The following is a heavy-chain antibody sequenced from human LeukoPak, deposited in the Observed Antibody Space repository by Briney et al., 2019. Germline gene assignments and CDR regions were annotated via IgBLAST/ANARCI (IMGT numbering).Heavy chain of an antibody. D-gene: IGHD2-2*01. CDR3: ARDQGSSLNYYGMDV. CDR1: GFTFSSYA. V-gene: IGHV3-30-3*01. Sequence: PGGSLRLSCAASGFTFSSYAMHWVRQAPGKGLEWVAVISSDGNTQYYADSVKGRFTISRDNSKNTLYLQMNSLRAEDTAVYYCARDQGSSLNYYGMDVWGQGTTVTVSS. CDR2: ISSDGNTQ. J-gene: IGHJ6*02.